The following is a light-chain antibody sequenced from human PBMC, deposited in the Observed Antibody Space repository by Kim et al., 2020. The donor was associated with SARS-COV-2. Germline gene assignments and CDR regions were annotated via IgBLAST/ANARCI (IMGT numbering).Light chain of an antibody. CDR3: LQDYDYPLT. CDR2: ATS. J-gene: IGKJ4*01. CDR1: QGIRND. Sequence: AIQMTQSPSSLSASVGDRVTITCRASQGIRNDLGWYQQKPGRAPNLLIYATSTLQSGVPSRFSGSGSGTDFTLTISSLQPEDVATYYCLQDYDYPLTIGGGTKVDSK. V-gene: IGKV1-6*01.